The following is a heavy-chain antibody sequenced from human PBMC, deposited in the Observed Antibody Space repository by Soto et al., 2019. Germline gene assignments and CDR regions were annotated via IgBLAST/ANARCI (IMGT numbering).Heavy chain of an antibody. D-gene: IGHD3-22*01. J-gene: IGHJ4*02. V-gene: IGHV3-21*01. CDR3: ARDQNYYDSSGYPDY. CDR1: GFTFSSYS. Sequence: PGGSLRLSCAASGFTFSSYSMNWVRQAPGKGLEWVSSISSSSSYIYYADSVKGRFTISRDNAKNSLYLQMNSLRAEDTAVYYCARDQNYYDSSGYPDYWGQGTLVTVSS. CDR2: ISSSSSYI.